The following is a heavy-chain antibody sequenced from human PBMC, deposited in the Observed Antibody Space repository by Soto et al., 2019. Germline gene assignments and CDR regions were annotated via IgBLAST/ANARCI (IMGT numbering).Heavy chain of an antibody. CDR2: INVGNGNT. CDR3: ARGLPTTVTILQS. Sequence: QVQLVQSGAEVKKPGASVKVSCKASGFPFAGTTVLWVRQAPGQGLEWMGWINVGNGNTKLSKKFQGRFTLARDTSASTAYMELSSLRSEDTDVYYCARGLPTTVTILQSWGQGTLVTVAS. D-gene: IGHD4-17*01. CDR1: GFPFAGTT. J-gene: IGHJ5*02. V-gene: IGHV1-3*01.